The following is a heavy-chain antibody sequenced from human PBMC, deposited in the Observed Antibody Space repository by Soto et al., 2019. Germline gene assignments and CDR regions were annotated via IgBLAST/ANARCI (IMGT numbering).Heavy chain of an antibody. Sequence: GGSLRLSCAAPGFTFSSYSMSWVRQAPGKGLEWVSGFRSGGDDETTYYADAVRGRFTISRDNSKNTLFLQMNSLRAEDTAIYYCAKKVNSGSGSQFFDYWGQGTLVTVSS. J-gene: IGHJ4*02. CDR2: FRSGGDDETT. CDR1: GFTFSSYS. V-gene: IGHV3-23*01. CDR3: AKKVNSGSGSQFFDY. D-gene: IGHD3-10*01.